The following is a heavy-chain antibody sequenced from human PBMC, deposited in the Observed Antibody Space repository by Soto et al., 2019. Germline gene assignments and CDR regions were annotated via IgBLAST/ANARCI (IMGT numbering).Heavy chain of an antibody. CDR1: GGSISSGDYY. CDR3: ARALFLRSGAPYLGMDV. V-gene: IGHV4-30-4*01. CDR2: IYYSGST. J-gene: IGHJ6*02. D-gene: IGHD3-3*01. Sequence: SLSLTCTVSGGSISSGDYYWSWIRQPPGKGLEWIGYIYYSGSTYYNPSLKSRVTISVDTSKNQFSLKLSSVTAADTAVYYCARALFLRSGAPYLGMDVWGQGTTVTVSS.